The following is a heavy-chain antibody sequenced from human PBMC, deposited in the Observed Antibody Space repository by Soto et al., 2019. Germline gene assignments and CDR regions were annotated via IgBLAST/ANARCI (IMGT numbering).Heavy chain of an antibody. D-gene: IGHD3-22*01. CDR2: ISSSSSYI. CDR1: GFTFSSYS. Sequence: EVQQVESGGGLVKPGGSLRLSCAASGFTFSSYSMNWVRQAPGKGLEWVSSISSSSSYIYYADSVKGRFTISRDNAKNSLYLQMNSLRADDTAVYYCARPPNYYDSRGYYGYWGQGTLVTVSS. J-gene: IGHJ4*02. CDR3: ARPPNYYDSRGYYGY. V-gene: IGHV3-21*01.